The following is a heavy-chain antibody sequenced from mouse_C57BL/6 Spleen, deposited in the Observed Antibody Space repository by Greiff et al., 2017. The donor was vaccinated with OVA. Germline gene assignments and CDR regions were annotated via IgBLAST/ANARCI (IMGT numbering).Heavy chain of an antibody. D-gene: IGHD2-2*01. V-gene: IGHV14-2*01. CDR2: IDPEDGET. CDR3: ARGATMVTGYAMDY. Sequence: EVKLMESGAELVKPGASVKLSCTASGFNIKDYYMHWVKQRTEQGLEWIGRIDPEDGETKYAPKFQGKATITADTSSNTAYLQLSSLTSEDTAVYYCARGATMVTGYAMDYWGQGTSVTVSS. CDR1: GFNIKDYY. J-gene: IGHJ4*01.